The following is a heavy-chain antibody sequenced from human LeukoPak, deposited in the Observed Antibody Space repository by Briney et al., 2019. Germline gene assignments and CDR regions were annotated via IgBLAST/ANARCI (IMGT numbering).Heavy chain of an antibody. V-gene: IGHV3-30-3*01. CDR3: AGGDRIAAAGKGVDY. CDR1: GFTFSSYA. CDR2: ISYDGSNK. Sequence: GGSLRLSCAASGFTFSSYAMHWVRQAPGKGLEWVAVISYDGSNKYYADSVKGRFTISRDNSKNTLYLQMNSPRAEDTAVYYCAGGDRIAAAGKGVDYWGQGTLVTVSS. D-gene: IGHD6-13*01. J-gene: IGHJ4*02.